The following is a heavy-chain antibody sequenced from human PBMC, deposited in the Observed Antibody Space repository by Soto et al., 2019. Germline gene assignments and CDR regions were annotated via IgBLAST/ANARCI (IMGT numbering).Heavy chain of an antibody. V-gene: IGHV4-34*01. CDR1: CASFSGYY. J-gene: IGHJ6*02. CDR2: INHSGST. Sequence: XETLCLTCSVYCASFSGYYWSWIRQPPGRGLDWIGEINHSGSTNYNPSLKSRVTISVDTSKNQFSLKLSSVTAADTAVYYCARGTYYYGAGSYSHPCRYYYYGMDVWGQGTTVTV. D-gene: IGHD3-10*01. CDR3: ARGTYYYGAGSYSHPCRYYYYGMDV.